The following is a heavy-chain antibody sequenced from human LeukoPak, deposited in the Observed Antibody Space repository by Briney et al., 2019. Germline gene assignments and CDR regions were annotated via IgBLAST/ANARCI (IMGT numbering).Heavy chain of an antibody. Sequence: ASVKVSCKASGYTSTSYAISWVRQAPGQGLEWMGWISAYNGDTNYAQKLQGRVTMTTDTSTTTAYMELRSLKSDDTAVYYCARELSLVTMGYYDAFDMWGQGTMVTVYS. J-gene: IGHJ3*02. CDR1: GYTSTSYA. D-gene: IGHD1-26*01. CDR2: ISAYNGDT. V-gene: IGHV1-18*01. CDR3: ARELSLVTMGYYDAFDM.